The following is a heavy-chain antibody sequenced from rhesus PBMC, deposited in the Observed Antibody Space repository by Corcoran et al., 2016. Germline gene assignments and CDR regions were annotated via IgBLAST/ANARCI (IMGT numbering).Heavy chain of an antibody. J-gene: IGHJ4*01. Sequence: QVQLQESGPGLGKPSETLSLTCAVSGGSISGGYDWSWIRQTPGKGLEWIGYIYGSSGSTNYNPSLKNRVTISKDTSKNQFSLKLSSVTAADTAVYYCARRVLTAPLLDYWGQGVLVTVSS. CDR1: GGSISGGYD. V-gene: IGHV4-76*01. D-gene: IGHD2-15*01. CDR2: IYGSSGST. CDR3: ARRVLTAPLLDY.